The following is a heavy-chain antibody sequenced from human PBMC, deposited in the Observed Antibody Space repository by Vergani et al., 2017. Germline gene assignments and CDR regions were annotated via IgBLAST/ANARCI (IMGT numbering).Heavy chain of an antibody. Sequence: VQLVESGGGLVKPGGSLRLSCAASGFTFSNAWMSWVRQAPGKGLEWVGEIYHSVITNYNPSLKSRVTISVDKSKNQFSLKLSSVTAADTAVYYCARHPGYCSGGSCYSDAFDIWCQGTMVTVSS. CDR1: GFTFSNAW. V-gene: IGHV4-4*02. J-gene: IGHJ3*02. CDR3: ARHPGYCSGGSCYSDAFDI. D-gene: IGHD2-15*01. CDR2: IYHSVIT.